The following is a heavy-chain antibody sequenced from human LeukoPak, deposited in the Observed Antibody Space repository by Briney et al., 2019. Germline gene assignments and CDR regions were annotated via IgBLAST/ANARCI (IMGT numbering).Heavy chain of an antibody. Sequence: GGSLRLSCAASGFTFDDYAMHWVRQAPGKGLEWVSGISWNSGSIGYADSVKGRFTISRDNAKNSLYLQMNSLRAEDTALYYCTKGGYYDSSGYYSFDYWGQGTLVTVSS. V-gene: IGHV3-9*01. CDR1: GFTFDDYA. CDR3: TKGGYYDSSGYYSFDY. CDR2: ISWNSGSI. J-gene: IGHJ4*02. D-gene: IGHD3-22*01.